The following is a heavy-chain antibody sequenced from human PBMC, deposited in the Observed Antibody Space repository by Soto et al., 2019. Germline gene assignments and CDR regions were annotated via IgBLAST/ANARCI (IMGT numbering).Heavy chain of an antibody. CDR1: GYTFNTYY. CDR2: IHPSGGGT. Sequence: QVQLVQSGAEVKKPGASVKVSCKPSGYTFNTYYLHWVRQAPGQALEWMGVIHPSGGGTTYAQKFLGRVPVTRDTSTTTVFMELSSLRSDDTAVYYCARGGHIAVVTASFDYWGQGNLVTVSS. D-gene: IGHD2-21*02. V-gene: IGHV1-46*02. CDR3: ARGGHIAVVTASFDY. J-gene: IGHJ4*02.